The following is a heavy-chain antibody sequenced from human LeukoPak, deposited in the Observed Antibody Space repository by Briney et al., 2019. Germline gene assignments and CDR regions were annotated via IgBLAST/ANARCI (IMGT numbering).Heavy chain of an antibody. CDR2: ISGSGDNT. V-gene: IGHV3-23*01. CDR3: AKGSYYDSSGSFYFDY. CDR1: GFTFSSYA. J-gene: IGHJ4*02. D-gene: IGHD3-22*01. Sequence: GGSLRLSCAASGFTFSSYAMSWVRLAPGKGLEWVSGISGSGDNTYYADSVKGRFTISRDNSKNTLYVQVNSLGTEDTAAYYCAKGSYYDSSGSFYFDYWGQGTLVTVSS.